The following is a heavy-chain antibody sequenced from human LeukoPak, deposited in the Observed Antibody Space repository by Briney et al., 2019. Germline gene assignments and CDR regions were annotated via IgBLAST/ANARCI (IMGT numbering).Heavy chain of an antibody. CDR2: IIPIFGSA. V-gene: IGHV1-69*05. J-gene: IGHJ4*02. CDR3: AREYYDTSHYYFDY. D-gene: IGHD3-22*01. Sequence: SVRVSCKASGGTFSSYAISWVRQAPGQGLEWMGRIIPIFGSANYAQKFQGRVTITTDESTSTAYMELSSLRSEDTAVYYCAREYYDTSHYYFDYWGQGTLVTVSS. CDR1: GGTFSSYA.